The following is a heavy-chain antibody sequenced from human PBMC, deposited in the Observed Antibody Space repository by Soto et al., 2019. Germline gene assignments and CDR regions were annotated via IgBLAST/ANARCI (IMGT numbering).Heavy chain of an antibody. J-gene: IGHJ4*02. D-gene: IGHD6-6*01. Sequence: GGSLGLSCSASVFTFSRYAVSWVRQAPGKGLEWVSVFDGSVGHTYYANSVKGRFAISSDNSKNTLFLQMNSLKAEDTAVYFCANLLKYGTRRSPELWGSGIVVT. CDR1: VFTFSRYA. V-gene: IGHV3-23*01. CDR3: ANLLKYGTRRSPEL. CDR2: FDGSVGHT.